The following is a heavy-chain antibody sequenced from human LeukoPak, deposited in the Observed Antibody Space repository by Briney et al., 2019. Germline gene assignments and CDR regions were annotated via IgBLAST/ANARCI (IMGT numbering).Heavy chain of an antibody. CDR1: GFTFSIYA. D-gene: IGHD3-16*01. J-gene: IGHJ4*02. Sequence: PGGSLRLSCVASGFTFSIYAMRWVRQAPGKGLEWVSAMSVGGTSTCYADSVTGRFTISIANSKNKLYLHMNSLRAEDTAVYYCAKMRGIVITFGGVIFDSWGQGTLATVSS. V-gene: IGHV3-23*01. CDR3: AKMRGIVITFGGVIFDS. CDR2: MSVGGTST.